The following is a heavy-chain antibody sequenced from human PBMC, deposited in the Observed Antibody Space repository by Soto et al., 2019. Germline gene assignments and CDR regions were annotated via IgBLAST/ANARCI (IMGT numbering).Heavy chain of an antibody. CDR2: IIPMFGIA. CDR1: GGNRYT. J-gene: IGHJ6*02. CDR3: ARDSGRSDVVPAAISAMDV. Sequence: QVQLVQSGAEVKKPGSSVKVSCKGSGGNRYTITWVRQAPGQGLEWMGRIIPMFGIATYVQNFQGRVTISADKSTSTAYMELSSLRSEDTAVYYCARDSGRSDVVPAAISAMDVWGQGTTVTVSS. V-gene: IGHV1-69*08. D-gene: IGHD2-2*01.